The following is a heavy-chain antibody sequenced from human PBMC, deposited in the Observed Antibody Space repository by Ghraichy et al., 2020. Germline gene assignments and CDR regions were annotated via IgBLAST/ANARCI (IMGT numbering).Heavy chain of an antibody. CDR3: ARVRSSGWSGDAFDI. CDR1: GFTFSSYW. D-gene: IGHD6-19*01. V-gene: IGHV3-7*03. Sequence: GGSLRLSCAASGFTFSSYWMSWVRQAPGKGLEWVANIKQDGSEKYYVDSVKGRFTISRDNAKNSLYLQMNSLRAEDTAVYYCARVRSSGWSGDAFDIWGQGTMVTVSS. J-gene: IGHJ3*02. CDR2: IKQDGSEK.